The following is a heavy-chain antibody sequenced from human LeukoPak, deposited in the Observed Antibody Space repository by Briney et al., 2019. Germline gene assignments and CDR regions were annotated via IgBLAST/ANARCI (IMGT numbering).Heavy chain of an antibody. CDR1: GGSISSSNW. CDR3: ARDIAAADLNWFDP. V-gene: IGHV4-4*02. J-gene: IGHJ5*02. D-gene: IGHD6-13*01. CDR2: IYHSGST. Sequence: SGTLSLTCAVSGGSISSSNWWSWVLQPAGKGLEWIVEIYHSGSTNYNPSLKSRVTISVDKSKNQFSLKLSSVTAADTAVYYCARDIAAADLNWFDPWGQGTLVTVSS.